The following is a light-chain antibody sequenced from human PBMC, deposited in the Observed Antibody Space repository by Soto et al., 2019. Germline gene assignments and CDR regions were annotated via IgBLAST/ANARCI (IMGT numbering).Light chain of an antibody. CDR3: SSHTSSSTRV. CDR2: EVS. CDR1: SNDVGGYNY. Sequence: QSALTQPASVSASPGQSISISCTGTSNDVGGYNYVSWYLQYPGRAPKLVIFEVSNRPSGISHRFFGSKSGNTASLTISGLQTEDEGDYYCSSHTSSSTRVFGTGTKLTVL. V-gene: IGLV2-14*01. J-gene: IGLJ1*01.